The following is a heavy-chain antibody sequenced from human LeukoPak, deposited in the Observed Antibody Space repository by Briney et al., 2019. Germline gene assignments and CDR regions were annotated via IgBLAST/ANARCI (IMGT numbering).Heavy chain of an antibody. Sequence: PGGSLRLSCAASGFTFSSYAMSRVRQAPGKGLEWVSAISGSGGSTYYADSVKGRFAISRDNSKNTLYLQMNSLRAEDTAVYYCAKGMSGYYYLYYFDYWGQGTLVTVSP. CDR2: ISGSGGST. D-gene: IGHD3-22*01. CDR1: GFTFSSYA. V-gene: IGHV3-23*01. J-gene: IGHJ4*02. CDR3: AKGMSGYYYLYYFDY.